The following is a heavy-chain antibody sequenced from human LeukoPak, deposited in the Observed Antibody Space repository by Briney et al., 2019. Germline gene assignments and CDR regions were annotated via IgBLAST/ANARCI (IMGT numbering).Heavy chain of an antibody. CDR2: ISSSGSTI. CDR3: ARDQRLDAFDI. CDR1: GFTFSDYY. V-gene: IGHV3-11*01. J-gene: IGHJ3*02. Sequence: EAGGSLRLSCAASGFTFSDYYMSWIRQAPGKGLEWVSYISSSGSTICYADSVKGRFTISRDNAKNSPYLQMNSLRAEDTAVYYCARDQRLDAFDIWGQGPMVTVSS.